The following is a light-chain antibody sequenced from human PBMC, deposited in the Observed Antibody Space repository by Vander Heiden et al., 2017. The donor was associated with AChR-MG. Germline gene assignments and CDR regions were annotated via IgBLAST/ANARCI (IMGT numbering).Light chain of an antibody. J-gene: IGKJ1*01. V-gene: IGKV1-39*01. CDR1: QTIGSS. Sequence: DTQMTQSPSSLSAFVGDRVTITCRASQTIGSSLNWYQQQPGKAPKLLIYATSSLQGGVPSRFSGSGSGTAFTLTISSLQPEDFATYYCQQSYTTSWTFGQGTKVDFK. CDR3: QQSYTTSWT. CDR2: ATS.